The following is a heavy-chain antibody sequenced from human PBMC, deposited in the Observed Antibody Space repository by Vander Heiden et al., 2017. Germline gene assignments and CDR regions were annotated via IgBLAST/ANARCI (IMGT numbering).Heavy chain of an antibody. J-gene: IGHJ4*02. CDR2: IWYDGSNK. V-gene: IGHV3-33*01. CDR1: SSYG. CDR3: ARDLDYGDYPLDY. D-gene: IGHD4-17*01. Sequence: SSYGMHWVRQAPGKGLEWVAVIWYDGSNKYYADSVKGRFTISRDNSKNTLYLQMNSLRAEDTAVYYCARDLDYGDYPLDYWGQGTLVTVSS.